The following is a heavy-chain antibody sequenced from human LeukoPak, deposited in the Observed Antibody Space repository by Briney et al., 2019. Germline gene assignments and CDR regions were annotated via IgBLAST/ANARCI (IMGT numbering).Heavy chain of an antibody. CDR1: GYTFTTYA. V-gene: IGHV7-4-1*02. CDR2: INTNTGNP. J-gene: IGHJ5*02. D-gene: IGHD6-19*01. Sequence: ASVKVSCKASGYTFTTYAMNWVRQAPGQGLEWMGWINTNTGNPTYAQGFTGRFVFSLDTSVSTAYLQISSLRAEDTAVYYCARYTSGYYRWFDPWGQGTPVTVSS. CDR3: ARYTSGYYRWFDP.